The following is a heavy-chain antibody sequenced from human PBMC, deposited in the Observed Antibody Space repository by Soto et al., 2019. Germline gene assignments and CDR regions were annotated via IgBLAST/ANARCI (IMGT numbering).Heavy chain of an antibody. CDR1: GFTFSSYA. V-gene: IGHV3-23*01. CDR2: ISGSAATT. J-gene: IGHJ4*02. D-gene: IGHD3-22*01. CDR3: ARDRSYYDSSGSYSPPY. Sequence: GGSLRLSCAASGFTFSSYAMNWVRQAPGKGLEWVSAISGSAATTHFADSVKGRFTISRDNSKNTLYLQMNSLRAEDTAVYYFARDRSYYDSSGSYSPPYWGQGTLVTV.